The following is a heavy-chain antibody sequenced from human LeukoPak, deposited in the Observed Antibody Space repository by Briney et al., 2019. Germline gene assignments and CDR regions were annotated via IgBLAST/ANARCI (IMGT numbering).Heavy chain of an antibody. CDR2: INHSGST. V-gene: IGHV4-34*01. D-gene: IGHD4-17*01. CDR3: ARLSYGDPGAY. CDR1: GGSFSGYY. J-gene: IGHJ4*02. Sequence: SETLSLTCAVYGGSFSGYYWSWIRQPPGKGLEWIGEINHSGSTNYNPSLKSRVTISVDTSKNQFSLKLISVTAADTAVYYCARLSYGDPGAYWGQGTLVTVSS.